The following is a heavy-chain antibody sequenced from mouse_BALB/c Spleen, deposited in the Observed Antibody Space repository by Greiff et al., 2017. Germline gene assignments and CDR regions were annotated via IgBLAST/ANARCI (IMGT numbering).Heavy chain of an antibody. Sequence: EVQRVESGGGLVQPGGSRKLSCAASGFTFSDYGMAWVRQAPGKGPEWVAFISNLAYSIYYADTVTGRFTISRENAKNTLYLEMSSLRSEDTAMYYCARMITTRAMDYWGQGTSVTVSS. V-gene: IGHV5-15*02. D-gene: IGHD2-4*01. CDR1: GFTFSDYG. J-gene: IGHJ4*01. CDR2: ISNLAYSI. CDR3: ARMITTRAMDY.